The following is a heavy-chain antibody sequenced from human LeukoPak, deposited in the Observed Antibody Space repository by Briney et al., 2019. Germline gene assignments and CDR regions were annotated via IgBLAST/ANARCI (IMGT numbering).Heavy chain of an antibody. Sequence: ASVKVSCKASGYTFTSYYMHWVRQAPGQGLEWMGIINPSGGSTSYAQKFQGRVTMTRDTSTSTVYMELSGLRSEDTAVYYCARDVVLRRSWSGPEYFQHWGQGTLVTVSS. CDR2: INPSGGST. D-gene: IGHD6-13*01. CDR1: GYTFTSYY. V-gene: IGHV1-46*01. CDR3: ARDVVLRRSWSGPEYFQH. J-gene: IGHJ1*01.